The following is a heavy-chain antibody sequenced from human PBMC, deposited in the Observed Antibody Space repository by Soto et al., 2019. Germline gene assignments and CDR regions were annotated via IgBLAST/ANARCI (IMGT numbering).Heavy chain of an antibody. V-gene: IGHV4-39*01. CDR1: GDFISSNSHY. Sequence: SETLSLTCTVSGDFISSNSHYWGWIRQPPGKGLESIANIYYDGNTYYNPSLKSRVTISLDTSKNQFSLNLNSVTAADTAVYYCARHRGPTGPNYWGQGTLVTVSS. D-gene: IGHD3-10*01. J-gene: IGHJ4*02. CDR3: ARHRGPTGPNY. CDR2: IYYDGNT.